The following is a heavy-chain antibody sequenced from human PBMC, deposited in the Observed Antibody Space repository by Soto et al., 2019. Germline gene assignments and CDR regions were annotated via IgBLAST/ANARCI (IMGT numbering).Heavy chain of an antibody. J-gene: IGHJ4*02. Sequence: ESGGGVVQPGRSLRLSCAASGFTFSSYGMHWVRQAPGKGLEWVAVISYDGSNKYYADSVKSRFTISRDNSKNTLYLQMNSLRAEDTAVYYCAKDQGLWTKAADWGQGTLVTVSS. D-gene: IGHD2-8*01. CDR3: AKDQGLWTKAAD. CDR1: GFTFSSYG. CDR2: ISYDGSNK. V-gene: IGHV3-30*18.